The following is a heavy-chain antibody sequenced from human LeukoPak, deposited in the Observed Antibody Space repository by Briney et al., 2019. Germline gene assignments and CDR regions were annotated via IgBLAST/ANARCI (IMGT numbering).Heavy chain of an antibody. CDR3: AKGEKTRPFGGVIDY. Sequence: QPGGSLRLSCAASGFTFSSHPLSWVRQAPGKGLEWVSTLSGSGGSIYYADSVKGRFTISRDNPKNTLYLQMNSLRADDTAVYYCAKGEKTRPFGGVIDYWGQGTLVTVSS. V-gene: IGHV3-23*01. D-gene: IGHD3-16*02. CDR1: GFTFSSHP. J-gene: IGHJ4*02. CDR2: LSGSGGSI.